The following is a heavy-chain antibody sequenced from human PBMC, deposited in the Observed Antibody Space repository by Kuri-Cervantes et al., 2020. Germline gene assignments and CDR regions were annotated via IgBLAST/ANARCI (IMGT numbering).Heavy chain of an antibody. J-gene: IGHJ4*02. CDR2: IKQDGSEK. D-gene: IGHD3-10*01. Sequence: GESLKISCVASGFTLSGYWMSWVRQAPGKGLEWVANIKQDGSEKYYVDSVKGRFIISRDNAKNSLYLQMNSLRAEDTAVYYCAKSPYSSGSYQYFDYWGQGTLVTVSS. V-gene: IGHV3-7*03. CDR1: GFTLSGYW. CDR3: AKSPYSSGSYQYFDY.